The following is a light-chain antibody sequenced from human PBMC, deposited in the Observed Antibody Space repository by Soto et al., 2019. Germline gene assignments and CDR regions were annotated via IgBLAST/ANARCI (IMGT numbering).Light chain of an antibody. J-gene: IGKJ3*01. V-gene: IGKV3-15*01. Sequence: EIVMTQSPATLSVSPGERATLSCRASQSVSSNLAWYQQKPGQAPRLLIYGASTRATGIPARFSGSGSGTEFTLTFSSLQSEDFAVYYCQQYNNWTFTLGPGTKVDIK. CDR3: QQYNNWTFT. CDR2: GAS. CDR1: QSVSSN.